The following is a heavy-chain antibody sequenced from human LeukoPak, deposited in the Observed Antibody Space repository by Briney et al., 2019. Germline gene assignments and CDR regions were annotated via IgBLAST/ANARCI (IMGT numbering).Heavy chain of an antibody. D-gene: IGHD6-6*01. V-gene: IGHV3-21*04. CDR3: VTIGSSSHYFDN. CDR2: ISGSGSHT. J-gene: IGHJ4*02. CDR1: GFSFRSSD. Sequence: GGSLRLSCAASGFSFRSSDMNWGRQAPGKGLEWVSSISGSGSHTYYADSVKGRFTISRDNANNLLYLQMNSLRAEDTALYYCVTIGSSSHYFDNWGQGTLVTVSS.